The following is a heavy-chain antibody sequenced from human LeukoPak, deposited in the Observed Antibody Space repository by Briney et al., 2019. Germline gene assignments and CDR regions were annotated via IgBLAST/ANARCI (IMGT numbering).Heavy chain of an antibody. D-gene: IGHD1-26*01. Sequence: ASVKDSRKASGYTFTSYYIHWVRQAPGQGLEWMGSINPNSGGANYAQKFRGRVPMNRDTSISTDYMELRTLTSDDKAVYYCARGLGSGSYHFDYWGQGALVTVSS. J-gene: IGHJ4*02. CDR1: GYTFTSYY. CDR2: INPNSGGA. V-gene: IGHV1-2*02. CDR3: ARGLGSGSYHFDY.